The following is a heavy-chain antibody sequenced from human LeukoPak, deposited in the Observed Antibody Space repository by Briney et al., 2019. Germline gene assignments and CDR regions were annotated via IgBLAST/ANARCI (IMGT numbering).Heavy chain of an antibody. Sequence: ASVKVSCKASGYTFTSYYMHWVRQAPGQGLEWMGIINPSGGSTSYAQKFQGRVTMTGDTSTSTVYMELSSLRSEDTAVYYCARDYYDSSGYYRALFDYWGQGTLVTVSS. J-gene: IGHJ4*02. V-gene: IGHV1-46*01. CDR1: GYTFTSYY. D-gene: IGHD3-22*01. CDR3: ARDYYDSSGYYRALFDY. CDR2: INPSGGST.